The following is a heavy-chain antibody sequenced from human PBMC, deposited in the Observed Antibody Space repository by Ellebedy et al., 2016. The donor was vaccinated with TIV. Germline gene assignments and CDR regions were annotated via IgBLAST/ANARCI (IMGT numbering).Heavy chain of an antibody. CDR1: GGSISSSSYY. Sequence: MPSETLSLTCTVSGGSISSSSYYWGWVRQPPGKGLEWIGSIHYSGTTHYNPSLRGRVTISVDASKNQFSLRLTSVTAADTAVYYCARVVNWGGEDYWGQGTLVTVSS. D-gene: IGHD7-27*01. V-gene: IGHV4-39*07. CDR2: IHYSGTT. J-gene: IGHJ4*02. CDR3: ARVVNWGGEDY.